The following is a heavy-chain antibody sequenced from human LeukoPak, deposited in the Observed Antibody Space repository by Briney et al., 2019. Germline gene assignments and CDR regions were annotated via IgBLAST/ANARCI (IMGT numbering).Heavy chain of an antibody. D-gene: IGHD2-15*01. CDR2: INTNTGNP. CDR1: GYTFTGYY. CDR3: AREGEVVVAATGTGFDY. J-gene: IGHJ4*02. Sequence: ASVKVSCKASGYTFTGYYMHWVRQAPGQGLEWMGWINTNTGNPTYAQGFTGRFVFSLDTSVSTAYLQISSLKAEDTAVYYCAREGEVVVAATGTGFDYWGQGTLVTVSS. V-gene: IGHV7-4-1*02.